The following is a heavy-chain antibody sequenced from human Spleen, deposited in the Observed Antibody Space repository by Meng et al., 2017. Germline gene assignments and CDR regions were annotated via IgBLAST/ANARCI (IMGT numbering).Heavy chain of an antibody. CDR3: ARVSLQATIAAAGVVWFDP. J-gene: IGHJ5*02. CDR2: MYYSGNI. CDR1: GDSISSSNYY. D-gene: IGHD6-13*01. V-gene: IGHV4-39*01. Sequence: QLQLQESGPGLVRPSETLSLICTVSGDSISSSNYYWGWIRQPPGKGLEWIGSMYYSGNIYYNPSLKSRVTISVDTSKNQFSLKVSSVTAADTAVFYCARVSLQATIAAAGVVWFDPWGQGTLVTVSS.